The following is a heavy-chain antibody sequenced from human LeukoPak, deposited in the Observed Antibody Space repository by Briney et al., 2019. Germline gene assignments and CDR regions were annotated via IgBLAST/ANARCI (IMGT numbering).Heavy chain of an antibody. V-gene: IGHV3-23*01. D-gene: IGHD5-24*01. CDR1: GFTFSNYY. CDR2: ISVSGAST. CDR3: AKDRMMATRKTDY. J-gene: IGHJ4*02. Sequence: GGSLRLSCAASGFTFSNYYMNWVRQAPGKGLEWVSAISVSGASTFYADSVKGRFTISRDNSKSTLSLQMNSLRAEDTAVYYCAKDRMMATRKTDYWGQRTLVTVSA.